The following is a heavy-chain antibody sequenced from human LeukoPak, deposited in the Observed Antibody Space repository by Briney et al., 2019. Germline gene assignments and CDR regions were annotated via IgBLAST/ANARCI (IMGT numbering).Heavy chain of an antibody. J-gene: IGHJ3*02. D-gene: IGHD6-25*01. V-gene: IGHV3-33*08. CDR2: IRYDGSSK. Sequence: GGSLRLSCVASGFTFSSYAMTWVRQAPGKGLEWVAFIRYDGSSKYYADSVKGRFTISRDNSKNTLYLQMNSLRAEDTAVYYCARRSAAKDAFDIWGQGTMVTVSS. CDR1: GFTFSSYA. CDR3: ARRSAAKDAFDI.